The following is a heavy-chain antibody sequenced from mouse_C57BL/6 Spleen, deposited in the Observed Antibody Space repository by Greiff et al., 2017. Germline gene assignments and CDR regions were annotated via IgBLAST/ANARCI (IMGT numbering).Heavy chain of an antibody. CDR2: IWSDGST. CDR3: ARAKFQAYAMDY. J-gene: IGHJ4*01. Sequence: VKLQESGPGLVAPSQSLSITCTVSGFSLTSYGVHWVRQPPGKGLEWLVVIWSDGSTTYNSALKSRLSISNDNSKSQVFLKMNSLQTDDTAMYYCARAKFQAYAMDYWGQGTSVTVSS. V-gene: IGHV2-6*03. CDR1: GFSLTSYG.